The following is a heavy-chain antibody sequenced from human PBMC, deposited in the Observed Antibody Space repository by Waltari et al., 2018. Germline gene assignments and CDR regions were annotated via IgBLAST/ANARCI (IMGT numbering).Heavy chain of an antibody. CDR3: ARLEGAAAGTLFDY. Sequence: QVQLQESGPGLVKPSETLSLTCAVSGYSISSGYYWGWIRQPPGKGLEWIGSIYHSGSTYYNPSHKSRVTISVDTSKNQCSLKLSSVTAADTAVYYCARLEGAAAGTLFDYWGQGTLVTISS. V-gene: IGHV4-38-2*01. J-gene: IGHJ4*02. D-gene: IGHD6-13*01. CDR1: GYSISSGYY. CDR2: IYHSGST.